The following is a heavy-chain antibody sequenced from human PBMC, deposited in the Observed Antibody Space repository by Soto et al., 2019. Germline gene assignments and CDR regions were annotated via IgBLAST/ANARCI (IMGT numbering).Heavy chain of an antibody. CDR1: GGSISSGGYS. CDR3: ARALYDFWSGFWFDP. V-gene: IGHV4-30-2*01. D-gene: IGHD3-3*01. Sequence: LSLTCAVSGGSISSGGYSWSWIRQPPGKGLEWIGYIYHSGSTYYNPSLKSRVTISVDRSKNQFSLKLSSVTAADTAVYYCARALYDFWSGFWFDPWGQGTLVTVSS. CDR2: IYHSGST. J-gene: IGHJ5*02.